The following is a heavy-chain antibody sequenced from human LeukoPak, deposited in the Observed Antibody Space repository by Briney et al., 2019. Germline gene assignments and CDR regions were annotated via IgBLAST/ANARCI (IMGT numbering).Heavy chain of an antibody. Sequence: KPGGSLRLSCAASGFTFSSYSMNWLPHAPGKGLEGVSSISSSSSYIYYADPVKGRFTISRGNATNSLYLQLNSLRAEDTAVYYCASCYYDSSGYYYYAFDIWGQGTMVTVSS. CDR3: ASCYYDSSGYYYYAFDI. CDR2: ISSSSSYI. V-gene: IGHV3-21*01. J-gene: IGHJ3*02. D-gene: IGHD3-22*01. CDR1: GFTFSSYS.